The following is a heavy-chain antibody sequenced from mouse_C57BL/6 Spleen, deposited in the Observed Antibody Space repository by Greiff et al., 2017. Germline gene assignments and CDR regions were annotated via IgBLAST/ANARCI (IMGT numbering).Heavy chain of an antibody. Sequence: EVQLQQSGPELVKPGASVKISCKASGYSFTGYYMNWVKQSPEKSLEWIGEINPSTGGTTYNQKFKAKATLTVDKSSSTAYMQLKGLTSEDSAVYYCAGYDYETWLAYWGQGTLVTVSA. D-gene: IGHD2-4*01. CDR3: AGYDYETWLAY. CDR2: INPSTGGT. V-gene: IGHV1-42*01. CDR1: GYSFTGYY. J-gene: IGHJ3*01.